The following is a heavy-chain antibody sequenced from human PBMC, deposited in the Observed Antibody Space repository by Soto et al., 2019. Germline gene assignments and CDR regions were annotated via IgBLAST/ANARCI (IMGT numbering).Heavy chain of an antibody. Sequence: QVQLVQSGAEVKKPGASVKVSCKASGYTFTSYGISWVRQAPGQGLEWMGWISAYNGNTNYAQKLQGRVTMTTDTSTSTGSMERRSLRADDTAVYYCARDWETTVTTQPDYWCQGTLVTVSS. D-gene: IGHD4-17*01. V-gene: IGHV1-18*01. J-gene: IGHJ4*02. CDR2: ISAYNGNT. CDR1: GYTFTSYG. CDR3: ARDWETTVTTQPDY.